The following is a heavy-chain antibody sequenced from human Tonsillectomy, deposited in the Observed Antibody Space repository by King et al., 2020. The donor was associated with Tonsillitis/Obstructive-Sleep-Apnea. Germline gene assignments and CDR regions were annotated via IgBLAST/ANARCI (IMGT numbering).Heavy chain of an antibody. CDR3: AKEAGYYDFWSGYYTGPLDY. V-gene: IGHV3-23*04. D-gene: IGHD3-3*01. CDR1: GFTFSSYA. J-gene: IGHJ4*02. Sequence: VQLVESGGGLVQPGGSLRLSCAASGFTFSSYAMSWVRQAPGKGLEWVSAIRGSGGSTYYADSVKGRFTISRDNSKNTLYLQMNSLGAEDTAVYYCAKEAGYYDFWSGYYTGPLDYWGQGTLVTVSS. CDR2: IRGSGGST.